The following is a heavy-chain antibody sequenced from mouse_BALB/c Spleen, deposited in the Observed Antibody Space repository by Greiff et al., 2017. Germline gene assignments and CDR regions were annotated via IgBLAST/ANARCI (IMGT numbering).Heavy chain of an antibody. CDR3: ARGRGSTFYYYAMDY. CDR2: ISSGGST. D-gene: IGHD1-1*01. V-gene: IGHV5-6-5*01. CDR1: GFTFSSYA. J-gene: IGHJ4*01. Sequence: DVMLVESGGGLVKPGGSLKLSCAASGFTFSSYAMSWVRQTPEKRLEWVASISSGGSTYYPDSVKGRFTISRDNARNILYLQMSSLRSEDTAMYYCARGRGSTFYYYAMDYWGQGTSVTVSS.